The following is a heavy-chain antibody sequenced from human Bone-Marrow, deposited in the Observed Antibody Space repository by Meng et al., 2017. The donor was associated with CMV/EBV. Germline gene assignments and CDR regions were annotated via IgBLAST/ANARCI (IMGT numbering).Heavy chain of an antibody. D-gene: IGHD2-2*01. V-gene: IGHV1-2*02. Sequence: ASVKVSCKASGYTFTGYYMHWVRQAPGQGPEWMGWINPNSGGTNYAQKFQGRVTTTRDTSISTAYMELSSLRSEDTAVYYCARGFCSSTSCHLLGLEDYWGQGTLVTVSS. CDR2: INPNSGGT. CDR1: GYTFTGYY. CDR3: ARGFCSSTSCHLLGLEDY. J-gene: IGHJ4*02.